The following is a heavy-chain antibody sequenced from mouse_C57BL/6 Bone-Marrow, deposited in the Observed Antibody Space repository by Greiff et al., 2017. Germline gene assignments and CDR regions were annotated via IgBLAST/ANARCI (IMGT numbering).Heavy chain of an antibody. J-gene: IGHJ3*01. CDR3: TRERGYSNLFAY. CDR2: ISSGGDYI. CDR1: GFTFSSYA. D-gene: IGHD2-5*01. V-gene: IGHV5-9-1*02. Sequence: DVMLVESGEGLVKPGGSLKLSCAASGFTFSSYAMSWVRQTPEKRLEWVAYISSGGDYIYYADTVKGRFTISRDNARNTLYLQMSSLKSEDTAMYDCTRERGYSNLFAYWGQGTLVTVSA.